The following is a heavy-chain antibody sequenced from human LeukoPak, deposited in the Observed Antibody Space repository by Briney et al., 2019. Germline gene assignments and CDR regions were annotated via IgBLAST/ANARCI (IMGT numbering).Heavy chain of an antibody. J-gene: IGHJ3*02. CDR1: GGSISTYY. V-gene: IGHV4-59*08. D-gene: IGHD1-14*01. Sequence: SSETLSLTCTLSGGSISTYYWSWIRQSPGKGLEWIGYIYSSGSTNYNPSLKSRVTISVDTSKNQFSLKLNSVTAADTAVYYCARSAGREDFAFDIWGQGTMVTVSS. CDR2: IYSSGST. CDR3: ARSAGREDFAFDI.